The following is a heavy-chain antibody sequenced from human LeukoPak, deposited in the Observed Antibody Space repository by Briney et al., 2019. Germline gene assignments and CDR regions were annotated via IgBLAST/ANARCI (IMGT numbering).Heavy chain of an antibody. CDR2: ISSSSSYI. CDR1: GFTFSSYS. Sequence: GGSLRLSCAASGFTFSSYSMNWVRQAPGKGLEWVSSISSSSSYIYYADSVKGRFTISRDNAKNSLYLQMNSLRAEDTAVYYCARQLLAAASTFSYYYYYGMDVWGQGTTVTVSS. J-gene: IGHJ6*02. V-gene: IGHV3-21*01. CDR3: ARQLLAAASTFSYYYYYGMDV. D-gene: IGHD6-13*01.